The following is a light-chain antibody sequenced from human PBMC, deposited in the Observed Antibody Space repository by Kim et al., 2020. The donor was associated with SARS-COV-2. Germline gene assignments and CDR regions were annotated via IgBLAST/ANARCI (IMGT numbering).Light chain of an antibody. Sequence: DIQMTQSPSSLSASVGDRVTITCRASQDISNSLAWYQQKPGKVPKLLIYAASALQSGVPSRFSGSGSGTDFTLSISSLQPEDVAIYYCQKYNNAPLTFGGGTKVDIK. J-gene: IGKJ4*01. CDR1: QDISNS. V-gene: IGKV1-27*01. CDR3: QKYNNAPLT. CDR2: AAS.